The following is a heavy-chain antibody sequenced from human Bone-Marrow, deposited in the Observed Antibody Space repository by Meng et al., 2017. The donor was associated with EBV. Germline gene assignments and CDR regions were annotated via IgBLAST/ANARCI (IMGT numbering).Heavy chain of an antibody. CDR1: GGSISSGGYF. Sequence: QGKLQESGPGPVKPSQTLSLPCAVSGGSISSGGYFWSWIRQPPGKGLEWIGYIYYSGSTYYNPSLKSRVTISVDTSKNQFSLKLSSVTATDTAVYYCARGSMLRGVITWFGPWGQGTLVTVSS. CDR3: ARGSMLRGVITWFGP. V-gene: IGHV4-30-4*01. CDR2: IYYSGST. D-gene: IGHD3-10*01. J-gene: IGHJ5*02.